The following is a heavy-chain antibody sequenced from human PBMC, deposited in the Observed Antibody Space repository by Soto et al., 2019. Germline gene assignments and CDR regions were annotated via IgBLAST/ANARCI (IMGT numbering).Heavy chain of an antibody. V-gene: IGHV1-46*03. J-gene: IGHJ6*03. D-gene: IGHD3-10*01. CDR1: GYTFTNYY. CDR2: INPSGGST. Sequence: VPVKVSCKGSGYTFTNYYVDCVRLAPGQGQGKIGIINPSGGSTSYAQKFQGRVTMTRDTSTTTVYMELSSLRSAATVIFYCTKGSFTVTPTYMDVRGKGTTGTGSS. CDR3: TKGSFTVTPTYMDV.